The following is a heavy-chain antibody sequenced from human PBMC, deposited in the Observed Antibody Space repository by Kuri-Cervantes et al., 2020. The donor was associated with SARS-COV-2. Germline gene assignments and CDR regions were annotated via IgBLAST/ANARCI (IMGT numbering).Heavy chain of an antibody. CDR2: ISYDGSNK. Sequence: LSLTCAASGFTFSSYAMHWVRQASGKGLEWVAVISYDGSNKYYADSVKGRFTISRDNSKNTLYLQMNSLRAEDTAVYYCAREGATIGLFDYWGQGTLVTVSS. J-gene: IGHJ4*02. V-gene: IGHV3-30-3*01. D-gene: IGHD5-12*01. CDR3: AREGATIGLFDY. CDR1: GFTFSSYA.